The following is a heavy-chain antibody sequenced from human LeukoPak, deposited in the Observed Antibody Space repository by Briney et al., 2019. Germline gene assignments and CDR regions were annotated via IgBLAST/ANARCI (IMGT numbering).Heavy chain of an antibody. CDR3: AKGAAMVRGVYYYMDV. Sequence: PGGSLRLSCAASGFTLSSYGMHWVRQAPGKGLEWVAFIRYDGSNKYYADSVKGRFTISRDNSKNTLYLQMNSLRAEDTAVYYCAKGAAMVRGVYYYMDVWGKGTTVTISS. J-gene: IGHJ6*03. V-gene: IGHV3-30*02. CDR2: IRYDGSNK. CDR1: GFTLSSYG. D-gene: IGHD3-10*01.